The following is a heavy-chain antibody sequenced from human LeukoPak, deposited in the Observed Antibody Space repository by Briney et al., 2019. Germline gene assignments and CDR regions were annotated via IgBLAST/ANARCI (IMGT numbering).Heavy chain of an antibody. CDR1: GGSISSYY. V-gene: IGHV4-59*01. CDR3: ARDLAHGGLNYYYYMDV. Sequence: PSETLSLTCSVSGGSISSYYWSWIRQPPGKGLEWIGYIYYSGSTNYNPSLKSRVTISVDTSKNQFSLKLSSVTAADTAVYYCARDLAHGGLNYYYYMDVWGKGTTVTVSS. J-gene: IGHJ6*03. D-gene: IGHD4-23*01. CDR2: IYYSGST.